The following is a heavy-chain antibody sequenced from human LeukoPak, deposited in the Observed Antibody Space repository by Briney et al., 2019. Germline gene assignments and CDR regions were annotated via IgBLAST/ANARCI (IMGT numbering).Heavy chain of an antibody. V-gene: IGHV3-23*01. Sequence: PGGSLRLSCVASGFTFSNYAVSWVRQAPGKGLEWVSAISGAGDTTYYADSVQGRFTISRDNAKNSLYLQMSSLRAEDTAVYYCARNDYNFDYWGQGTLVTVSS. J-gene: IGHJ4*02. D-gene: IGHD3-16*01. CDR2: ISGAGDTT. CDR1: GFTFSNYA. CDR3: ARNDYNFDY.